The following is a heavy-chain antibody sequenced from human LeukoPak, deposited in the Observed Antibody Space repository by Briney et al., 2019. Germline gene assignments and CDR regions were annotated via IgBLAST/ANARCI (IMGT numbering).Heavy chain of an antibody. V-gene: IGHV3-15*01. D-gene: IGHD3-10*01. CDR3: TTDFDGSGSYYNVSA. CDR2: IKSKTDGGTT. J-gene: IGHJ4*02. Sequence: PGGSLRLSCAASGXTFSNAWVSWVRQAPGKGLEWVARIKSKTDGGTTDYAAPVKGRFTISRDDSKNTLYLQMNSLKTEDTAVYYCTTDFDGSGSYYNVSAWGQGTLVTVSS. CDR1: GXTFSNAW.